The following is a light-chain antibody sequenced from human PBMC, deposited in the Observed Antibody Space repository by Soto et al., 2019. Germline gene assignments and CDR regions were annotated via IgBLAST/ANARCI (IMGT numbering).Light chain of an antibody. V-gene: IGKV3-11*01. J-gene: IGKJ4*01. CDR1: QSISSI. Sequence: EIVLTQSTATLSLSPGERATLSCRASQSISSILAWYQQKPGQAPRLLIYDASNRATGIPLRFSGSGSGTDFTLTISSLEPEDFAVYYCQQSRNWPLTFGGGTKVEIK. CDR3: QQSRNWPLT. CDR2: DAS.